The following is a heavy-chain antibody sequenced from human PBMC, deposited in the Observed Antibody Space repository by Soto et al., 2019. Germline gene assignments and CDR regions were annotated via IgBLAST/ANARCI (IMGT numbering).Heavy chain of an antibody. Sequence: SETLSLTCPLSGGSISSYNWSWIRQPPGKGLEWIGYIYYSGSTNYIHSLKSRVTISVDTSKNQFSLKLSSVTAAHTAVYYCARLWFGELGFDYSGQGALVTVFS. CDR1: GGSISSYN. CDR2: IYYSGST. V-gene: IGHV4-59*01. J-gene: IGHJ4*02. D-gene: IGHD3-10*01. CDR3: ARLWFGELGFDY.